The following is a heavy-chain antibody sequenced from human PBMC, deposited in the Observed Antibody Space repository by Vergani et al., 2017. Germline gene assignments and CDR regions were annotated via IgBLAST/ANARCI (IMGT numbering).Heavy chain of an antibody. J-gene: IGHJ6*02. Sequence: HVEMVQSGAEAKKPGASVKVSCKASGYTFTGYYMHWVRQAPGQGLEWMGWINPNSGGTNYAQKFQGRVTMTRDTSISTAYMELSRLRSDDTAVYYCARDKPPKYDDILTGYYMSARLGMDGWGQGTAVTVSS. V-gene: IGHV1-2*02. CDR1: GYTFTGYY. CDR2: INPNSGGT. D-gene: IGHD3-9*01. CDR3: ARDKPPKYDDILTGYYMSARLGMDG.